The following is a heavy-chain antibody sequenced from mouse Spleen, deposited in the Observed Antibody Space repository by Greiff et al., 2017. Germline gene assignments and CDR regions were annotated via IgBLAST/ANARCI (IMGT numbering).Heavy chain of an antibody. CDR2: IDPSDSET. CDR3: ASGYYVWYFDV. CDR1: GYTFTSYW. J-gene: IGHJ1*01. D-gene: IGHD2-3*01. V-gene: IGHV1-52*01. Sequence: VQLQQPGAELVRPGSSVKLSCKPSGYTFTSYWMHWVKQRPIQGLEWIGNIDPSDSETHYNQKFKDKATLTVDKSSSTAYMQLSSLTSEDSAVYYCASGYYVWYFDVWGAGTTVTVSS.